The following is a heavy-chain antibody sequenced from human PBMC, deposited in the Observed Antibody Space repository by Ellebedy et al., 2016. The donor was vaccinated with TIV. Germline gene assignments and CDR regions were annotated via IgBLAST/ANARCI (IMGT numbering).Heavy chain of an antibody. D-gene: IGHD6-19*01. J-gene: IGHJ4*02. CDR3: ARALSRGWYLFDY. CDR2: MFHSGST. V-gene: IGHV4-39*07. Sequence: GSLRLXCTVSGASIGSGGYYWGWIRQPPGQGLEWIGSMFHSGSTYYNPSRKSRVTISVDTTKNQWSLRLRSVTAADTAVYYCARALSRGWYLFDYWGQGILVSVSS. CDR1: GASIGSGGYY.